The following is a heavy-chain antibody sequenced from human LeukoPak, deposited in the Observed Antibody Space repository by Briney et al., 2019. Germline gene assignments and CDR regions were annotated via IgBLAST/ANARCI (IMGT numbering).Heavy chain of an antibody. D-gene: IGHD6-19*01. CDR1: GFTFSDYY. Sequence: PGGSLRLSCAASGFTFSDYYMSWIRQAPGKGLEWVSYISSTGSYINYADSVKGRFTISRDNAKNSLFLQMNSLRAEDTAVYYCARVSQWLVPYWGQGTLVTVSS. CDR3: ARVSQWLVPY. CDR2: ISSTGSYI. V-gene: IGHV3-11*05. J-gene: IGHJ4*02.